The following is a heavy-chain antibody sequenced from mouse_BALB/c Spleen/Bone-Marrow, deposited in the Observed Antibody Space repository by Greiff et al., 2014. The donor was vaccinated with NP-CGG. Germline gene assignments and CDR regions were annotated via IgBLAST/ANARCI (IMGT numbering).Heavy chain of an antibody. CDR2: INPSSGYT. Sequence: QVHVKQSGAELARPGASVKMSCKASGYTFTSYTMHWVKQRPGQGLEWIGYINPSSGYTNYNQKFKDKATLTADKSSSTAYMQLSSLTSEDSAVYYCARPRNYDEVDYWGQGTTLTVSS. J-gene: IGHJ2*01. CDR3: ARPRNYDEVDY. CDR1: GYTFTSYT. D-gene: IGHD2-4*01. V-gene: IGHV1-4*01.